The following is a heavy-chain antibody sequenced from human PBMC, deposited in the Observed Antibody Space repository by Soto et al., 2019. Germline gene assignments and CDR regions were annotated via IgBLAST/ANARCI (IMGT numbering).Heavy chain of an antibody. CDR3: ASEGTAMKLHY. J-gene: IGHJ4*02. V-gene: IGHV4-4*07. D-gene: IGHD5-18*01. CDR2: IFTSGST. Sequence: SETLSLTCTVSGVSISDYYWTWIRQPAGKGLEWIGRIFTSGSTNYNPSLRGRVTMSVDTSKNLFSLKLNSVTAADTALYYCASEGTAMKLHYWGQGALVTVSS. CDR1: GVSISDYY.